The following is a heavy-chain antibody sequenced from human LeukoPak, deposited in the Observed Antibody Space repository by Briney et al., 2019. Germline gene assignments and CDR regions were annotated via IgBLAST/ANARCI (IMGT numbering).Heavy chain of an antibody. J-gene: IGHJ5*02. D-gene: IGHD3-22*01. Sequence: GGSLRLSCAASGFTFSSYAVHWVRQAPGKGLEWVAVISYDGSNKYYADSVKGRFTISRDNSKNTLYLQMNSLRAEDTAVYYCAKDRGYYDSSGTFFDPWGQGTLVTVSS. V-gene: IGHV3-30-3*01. CDR1: GFTFSSYA. CDR2: ISYDGSNK. CDR3: AKDRGYYDSSGTFFDP.